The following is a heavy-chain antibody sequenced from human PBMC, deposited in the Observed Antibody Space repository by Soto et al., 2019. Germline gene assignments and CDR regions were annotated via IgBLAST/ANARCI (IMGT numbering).Heavy chain of an antibody. CDR1: GYPFTSYG. J-gene: IGHJ6*02. CDR3: AREGSIVLMVYANNYYYYGMDV. Sequence: XSVKGPCNAFGYPFTSYGIIWVRLAPGQGLEWMGWISAYNGNTNYAQKLQGRVTMTTDTSTSTAYMELRSLRSDDTAVYYCAREGSIVLMVYANNYYYYGMDVWGQGTTVTVSS. V-gene: IGHV1-18*01. CDR2: ISAYNGNT. D-gene: IGHD2-8*01.